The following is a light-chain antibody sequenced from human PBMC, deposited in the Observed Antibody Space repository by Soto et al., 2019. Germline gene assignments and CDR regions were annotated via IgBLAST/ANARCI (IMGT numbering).Light chain of an antibody. CDR2: AAS. CDR1: QSVSSNY. V-gene: IGKV3-20*01. J-gene: IGKJ1*01. Sequence: EIVLTQSPGTLSLSPGERATLSCRASQSVSSNYLAWYQQKPGEAPRLLIFAASSRASGIPARFSGSGSGTDFTLTIGSLQPDDFAAYYCQQYGRSPATFGQGTKVEIK. CDR3: QQYGRSPAT.